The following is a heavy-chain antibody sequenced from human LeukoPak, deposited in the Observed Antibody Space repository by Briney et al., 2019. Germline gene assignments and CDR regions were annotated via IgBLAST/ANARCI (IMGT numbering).Heavy chain of an antibody. J-gene: IGHJ4*02. CDR1: GFTFSSYA. CDR2: VSYDGSVK. V-gene: IGHV3-30*18. Sequence: PGRSLRLSCAASGFTFSSYAMHWVRQAPGKGLEWVAVVSYDGSVKYYADSVKGRLTISRDNSKNTLYLQMNSPRAEDTAEYYCAKRGGSGSLHYFDYWGQGTLVTVSP. D-gene: IGHD3-10*01. CDR3: AKRGGSGSLHYFDY.